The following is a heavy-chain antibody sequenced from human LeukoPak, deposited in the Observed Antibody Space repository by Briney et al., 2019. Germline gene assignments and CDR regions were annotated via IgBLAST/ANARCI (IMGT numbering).Heavy chain of an antibody. CDR1: GVSIASNY. D-gene: IGHD6-19*01. V-gene: IGHV4-59*08. Sequence: PSETLSLTGTGSGVSIASNYWTWIRQPPAQGLEYIGYIYYTEATNYNPYLKILITISVDTSKNQFHLSVSSVTAADTAVYLCAKYGNSGWVIDYWGEGTLATDSS. J-gene: IGHJ4*02. CDR3: AKYGNSGWVIDY. CDR2: IYYTEAT.